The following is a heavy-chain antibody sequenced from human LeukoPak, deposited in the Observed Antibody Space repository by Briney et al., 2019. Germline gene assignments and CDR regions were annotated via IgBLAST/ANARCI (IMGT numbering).Heavy chain of an antibody. CDR2: IYTTGST. D-gene: IGHD3-22*01. Sequence: PSETLSLTCTVSGGSTSSGDYYCSWIRQPAGKGLEWIGRIYTTGSTNYNPSLRSRVTISVDKSKNQFSLKLSSVTAADTAVYYCATTYYYDSSGYYVRSFDYWGQGTLVTVSS. CDR1: GGSTSSGDYY. V-gene: IGHV4-61*02. CDR3: ATTYYYDSSGYYVRSFDY. J-gene: IGHJ4*02.